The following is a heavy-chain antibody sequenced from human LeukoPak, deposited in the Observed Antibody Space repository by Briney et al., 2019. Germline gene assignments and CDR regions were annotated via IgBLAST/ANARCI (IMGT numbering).Heavy chain of an antibody. V-gene: IGHV4-59*01. CDR2: ISYSGST. J-gene: IGHJ3*02. D-gene: IGHD3-10*01. CDR3: AKEGAESFPDAFDI. Sequence: ASETLSLTCTVSGGSISPYYWSWLRQPPGKGLEWIGYISYSGSTKNNPSLKSRVTISVDTSKNQFSLKLTSATAADTAVYYCAKEGAESFPDAFDIWGQGTMITVSS. CDR1: GGSISPYY.